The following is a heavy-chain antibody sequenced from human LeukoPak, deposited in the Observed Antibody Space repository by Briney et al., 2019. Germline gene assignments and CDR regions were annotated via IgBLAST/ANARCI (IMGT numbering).Heavy chain of an antibody. Sequence: TLSLTCTVSGGSISSGSYYWSWIRQPAGKGLEWIGRIYTSGSTNHNPSLKSRVTVSVDTSKNQFSLKLSSVTAADTAVYYCARGTPTVTPEDYWGQGTLVTVSS. CDR2: IYTSGST. CDR3: ARGTPTVTPEDY. V-gene: IGHV4-61*02. D-gene: IGHD4-17*01. CDR1: GGSISSGSYY. J-gene: IGHJ4*02.